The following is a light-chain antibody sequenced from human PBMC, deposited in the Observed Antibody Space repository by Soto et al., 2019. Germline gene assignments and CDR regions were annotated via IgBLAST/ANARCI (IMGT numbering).Light chain of an antibody. CDR3: HQYYTTPYT. Sequence: DIQMTQSPSSLSASIGDRVTITCRASQSITTYLNWYQQKPGKAPNLLIHAAFSLQSGVPSRFSGSGSGTDFTLTISSLQPEDVAVYYCHQYYTTPYTFGQGTKLEI. V-gene: IGKV1-39*01. CDR2: AAF. J-gene: IGKJ2*01. CDR1: QSITTY.